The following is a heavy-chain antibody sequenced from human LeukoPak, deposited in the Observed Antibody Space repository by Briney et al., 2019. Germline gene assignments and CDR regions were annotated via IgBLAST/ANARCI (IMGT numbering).Heavy chain of an antibody. J-gene: IGHJ4*02. Sequence: GESLRLSCEASEFTFRTYAMHWVRQAPGKGLEWVALIAYDGSSKYYADSVRGRFSISRDNSKNTLYLEMSSLRRDDTAVYFCARVHTERASLPPFDHWGQGSLVTVSS. D-gene: IGHD1-26*01. CDR1: EFTFRTYA. V-gene: IGHV3-30*04. CDR2: IAYDGSSK. CDR3: ARVHTERASLPPFDH.